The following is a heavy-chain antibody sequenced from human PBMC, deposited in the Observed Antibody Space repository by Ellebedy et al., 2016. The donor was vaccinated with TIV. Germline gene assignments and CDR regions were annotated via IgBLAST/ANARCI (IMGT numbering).Heavy chain of an antibody. CDR3: ARDLGGDGETQGFDY. CDR1: GFHFSSYT. CDR2: ISTYNSNR. Sequence: AASVKVSCKASGFHFSSYTFSWVRQAPGQGLEWLGWISTYNSNRLYAHGFQGRVTLTTDTSTSTVYMDLRNLTADDTAVYFCARDLGGDGETQGFDYWGQGTLVTVSS. V-gene: IGHV1-18*01. D-gene: IGHD3-16*01. J-gene: IGHJ4*02.